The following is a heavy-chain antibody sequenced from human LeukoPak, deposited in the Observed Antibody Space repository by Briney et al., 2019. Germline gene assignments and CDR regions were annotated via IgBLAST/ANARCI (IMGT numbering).Heavy chain of an antibody. CDR2: ISSSSYI. Sequence: GGSLRLSCAAPGFTFSSYSMNWVRQAPGKGLEWVSSISSSSYIYYADSVKGRFTISRDNAKNSLYLQMNSLRAEDTAVYYCARGGDSRGYYSEYWGQGTLVTVSS. CDR1: GFTFSSYS. J-gene: IGHJ4*02. CDR3: ARGGDSRGYYSEY. V-gene: IGHV3-21*01. D-gene: IGHD3-22*01.